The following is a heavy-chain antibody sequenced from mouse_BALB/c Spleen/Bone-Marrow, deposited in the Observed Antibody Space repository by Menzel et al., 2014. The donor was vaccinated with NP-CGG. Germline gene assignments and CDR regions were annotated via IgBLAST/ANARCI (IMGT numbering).Heavy chain of an antibody. CDR1: GYTFTDYY. Sequence: VQLVESGPELVKPGASVKISCKASGYTFTDYYINWVKQKPGQGLEWIGWIYPGSGNTEYNEKVKGKATLTVDTSSSTAYMQLSSLTSEDTTVYFCARESLNVAVAATGFDYWGQGTTLTVSS. CDR2: IYPGSGNT. V-gene: IGHV1-84*02. D-gene: IGHD1-1*01. J-gene: IGHJ2*01. CDR3: ARESLNVAVAATGFDY.